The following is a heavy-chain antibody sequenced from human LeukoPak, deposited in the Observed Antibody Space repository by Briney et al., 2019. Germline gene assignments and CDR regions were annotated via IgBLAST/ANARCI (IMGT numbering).Heavy chain of an antibody. CDR2: INPSGGNT. J-gene: IGHJ5*02. D-gene: IGHD1-1*01. Sequence: ASVKVSCKASGYTFTSYYMHWVRQAPGQGLEWMGIINPSGGNTSYAQKFQGRVTMTTDTSTSTAYMELRSLRSDDTAVYYCARDQLSRGVWFDPWGQGTLVTVSS. CDR3: ARDQLSRGVWFDP. CDR1: GYTFTSYY. V-gene: IGHV1-46*01.